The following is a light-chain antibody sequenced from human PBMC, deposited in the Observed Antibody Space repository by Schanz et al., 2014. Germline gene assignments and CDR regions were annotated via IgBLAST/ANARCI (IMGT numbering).Light chain of an antibody. Sequence: QSALTQPASVSGSPGQSITISCTGTSSDVGGYNYVSWYQQHPGKAPKLMIYDVSNRPSGVPDRFSGSKSGNTASLTVSWLQAEDEADYYCSSYVGSNNWVFGGGTKVTVL. J-gene: IGLJ3*02. CDR3: SSYVGSNNWV. V-gene: IGLV2-8*01. CDR2: DVS. CDR1: SSDVGGYNY.